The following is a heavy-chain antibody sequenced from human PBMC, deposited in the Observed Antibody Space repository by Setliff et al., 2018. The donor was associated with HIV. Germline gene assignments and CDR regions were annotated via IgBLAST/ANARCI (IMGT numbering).Heavy chain of an antibody. D-gene: IGHD6-13*01. J-gene: IGHJ6*03. Sequence: SETLSLTCTVSGGPISSDYWSWIRQPPGKGLEWIGYIFNSGTTNYNPSLKSRVTISLDTSKNQFSLKLNSVTAADTAVYYCARAQPYYYYYMDVWGKGTTVTVSS. V-gene: IGHV4-59*01. CDR3: ARAQPYYYYYMDV. CDR1: GGPISSDY. CDR2: IFNSGTT.